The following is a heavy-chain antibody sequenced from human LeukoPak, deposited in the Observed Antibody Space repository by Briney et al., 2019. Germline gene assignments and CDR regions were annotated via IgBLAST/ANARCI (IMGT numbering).Heavy chain of an antibody. V-gene: IGHV3-7*01. CDR2: IKQDGSEK. Sequence: PGGSLRLSCAASGFTFSSYWMSWVRQAPGKGLEWVANIKQDGSEKYYVDSVKGRFTISRDSAKNSLYLQMNSLRAEDTAVYYCARVSPNTVTTLQYLDYWGQGTLVTVSS. D-gene: IGHD4-17*01. CDR3: ARVSPNTVTTLQYLDY. J-gene: IGHJ4*02. CDR1: GFTFSSYW.